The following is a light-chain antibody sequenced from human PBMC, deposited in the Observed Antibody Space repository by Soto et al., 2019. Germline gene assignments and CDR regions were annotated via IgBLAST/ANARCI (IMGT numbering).Light chain of an antibody. CDR1: QSISSY. J-gene: IGKJ1*01. CDR2: AAS. Sequence: DIPMTQSPSSLSASVGDRVTITCRASQSISSYLNWYQQKPGKAPKVLIYAASSLQSGVPARFSGSGSGTDFTLTISSLQPEDFATYYCQQSSGTPRTFGQGTKVEIK. CDR3: QQSSGTPRT. V-gene: IGKV1-39*01.